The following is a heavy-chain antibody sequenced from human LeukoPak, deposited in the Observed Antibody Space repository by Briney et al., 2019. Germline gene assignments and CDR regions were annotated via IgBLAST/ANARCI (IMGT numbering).Heavy chain of an antibody. V-gene: IGHV3-66*01. J-gene: IGHJ6*02. CDR1: GFTVSSNY. Sequence: GGSLRLSCAASGFTVSSNYMSWVRQAPGKGLEWVSVIYSGGSTYYADSVKGRFTISRDNSKNTLYLQMNSLRAEDTAVYYCASSYVVAATSWYYYGMDVWGQGTTVTVSS. D-gene: IGHD2-15*01. CDR2: IYSGGST. CDR3: ASSYVVAATSWYYYGMDV.